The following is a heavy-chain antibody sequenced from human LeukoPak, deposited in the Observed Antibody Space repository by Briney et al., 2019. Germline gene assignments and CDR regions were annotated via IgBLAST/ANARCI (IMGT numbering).Heavy chain of an antibody. Sequence: SETLSLTCTVSGGSISSYCWNWIRQPAGKGLEWIGRVHTSGTTNYNPSLKSRLTISVDKSKNQFSLKLTSVTAADTAVYYCARDGAGGENWFDPWGQGTLVTVSS. D-gene: IGHD3-10*01. CDR3: ARDGAGGENWFDP. CDR2: VHTSGTT. V-gene: IGHV4-4*07. J-gene: IGHJ5*02. CDR1: GGSISSYC.